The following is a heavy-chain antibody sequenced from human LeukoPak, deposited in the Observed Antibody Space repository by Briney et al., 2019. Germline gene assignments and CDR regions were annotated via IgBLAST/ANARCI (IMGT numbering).Heavy chain of an antibody. V-gene: IGHV1-69*04. Sequence: SVKVSCKASGGTFSSYAISWVRQAHGQGLEWMGRIIPILGIANYAQKFQGRVTITADKSTSTAYMELSSLRSEDTAVYYCARAHSRRYCSSTSCYAGGGWFDPWGQGTLVTVSS. J-gene: IGHJ5*02. CDR2: IIPILGIA. D-gene: IGHD2-2*01. CDR3: ARAHSRRYCSSTSCYAGGGWFDP. CDR1: GGTFSSYA.